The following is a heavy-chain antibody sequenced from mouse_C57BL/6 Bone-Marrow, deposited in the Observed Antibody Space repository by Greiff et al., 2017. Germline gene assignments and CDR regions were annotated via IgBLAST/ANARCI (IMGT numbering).Heavy chain of an antibody. CDR3: ARGGLPDYYAMDY. V-gene: IGHV1-55*01. Sequence: QVQLQQPGAELVKPGASVKMSCKASGYTFTSYWITWVKQRPGQGLEWIGDIYPGSGSTNYNEKFKSKATLTVDTSSSTAYMQLSSLTSEDSAVYYCARGGLPDYYAMDYWGQGTSGTVST. CDR1: GYTFTSYW. D-gene: IGHD2-2*01. J-gene: IGHJ4*01. CDR2: IYPGSGST.